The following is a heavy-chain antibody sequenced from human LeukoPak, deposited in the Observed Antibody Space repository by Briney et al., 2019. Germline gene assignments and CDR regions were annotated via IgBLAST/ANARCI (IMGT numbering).Heavy chain of an antibody. CDR1: GFTFGDYA. D-gene: IGHD3-3*01. CDR2: IRSKAYGGTT. Sequence: GGSLRLSCTASGFTFGDYAMSWFRQAPGRGLEWVGFIRSKAYGGTTEYAASVKGRFTISRDDSKSIAYLQMNSLKTEDTAVYYCTRAPPVLRFLEWLSIGRTSDAFDIWGQGTMVTVSS. V-gene: IGHV3-49*03. J-gene: IGHJ3*02. CDR3: TRAPPVLRFLEWLSIGRTSDAFDI.